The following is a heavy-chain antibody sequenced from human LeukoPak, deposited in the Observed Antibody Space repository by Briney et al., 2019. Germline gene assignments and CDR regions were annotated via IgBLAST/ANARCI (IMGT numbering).Heavy chain of an antibody. CDR2: IYRDGSDK. J-gene: IGHJ5*01. Sequence: TGGSLRLSCAASGFTVSSNYMSWVRQAPGKGLVWVSRIYRDGSDKIYADSVKGRFTISRDNAKNTLYLQMNSLTVEDTAVYYCVRDWDHYDFDSWGQGTLVTVSS. V-gene: IGHV3-74*01. D-gene: IGHD5-12*01. CDR1: GFTVSSNY. CDR3: VRDWDHYDFDS.